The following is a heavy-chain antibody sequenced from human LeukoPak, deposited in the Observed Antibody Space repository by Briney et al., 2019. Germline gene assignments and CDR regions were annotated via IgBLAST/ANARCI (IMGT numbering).Heavy chain of an antibody. CDR3: ARERIATASAGDY. Sequence: SGGSLRLSCAASGFTFGNYWMRWVRQPPGKGREWVANIKEDGSDKHYMDSVKGRFTISRDNAKNSLFLQMNSLRAEDTAVYYCARERIATASAGDYWGQGTLVTVSS. J-gene: IGHJ4*02. V-gene: IGHV3-7*01. D-gene: IGHD6-13*01. CDR2: IKEDGSDK. CDR1: GFTFGNYW.